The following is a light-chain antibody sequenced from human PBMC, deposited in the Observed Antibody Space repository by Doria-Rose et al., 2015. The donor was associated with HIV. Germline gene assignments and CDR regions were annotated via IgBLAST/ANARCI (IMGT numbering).Light chain of an antibody. J-gene: IGKJ1*01. V-gene: IGKV3-20*01. CDR3: HQYGTSWT. CDR1: QSFSSTY. CDR2: DGS. Sequence: EIVLTQSPGTLSLSPGERATLSCRASQSFSSTYLAWYQQKPGQAPSLLIHDGSTRVTGIPDRFSASGYGTDFTLTINRLEPEDFALYYCHQYGTSWTFGQGTKVEI.